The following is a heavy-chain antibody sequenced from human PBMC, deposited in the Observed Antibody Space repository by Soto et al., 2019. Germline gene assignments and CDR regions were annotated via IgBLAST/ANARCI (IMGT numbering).Heavy chain of an antibody. D-gene: IGHD3-9*01. CDR3: ASRYGPSEFDH. J-gene: IGHJ4*02. V-gene: IGHV4-39*01. CDR1: GDSISSSSYY. Sequence: QLPLEESGPGLVKSSETLSLTCSVSGDSISSSSYYWGWIRQSPGEGLEWIGNIHGNGGTQYNPSPSSRVIISVDTSANQFSLRLTSVTAADTAVYYCASRYGPSEFDHWGQGSLVTVSS. CDR2: IHGNGGT.